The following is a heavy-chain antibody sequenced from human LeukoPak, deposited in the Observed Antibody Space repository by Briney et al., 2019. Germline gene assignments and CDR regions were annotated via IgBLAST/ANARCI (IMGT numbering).Heavy chain of an antibody. CDR3: ARGQNDYVWGSYRPLDY. J-gene: IGHJ4*02. V-gene: IGHV4-34*01. Sequence: SETLSLTCAVYGGSFSGYYWSWIRQPPGKGLEWIGEINHSGSTNYNPSLKSRVTISVDTSKNQFSLKLSSVPAADTAVYYCARGQNDYVWGSYRPLDYWGRGTLVTVSS. D-gene: IGHD3-16*02. CDR1: GGSFSGYY. CDR2: INHSGST.